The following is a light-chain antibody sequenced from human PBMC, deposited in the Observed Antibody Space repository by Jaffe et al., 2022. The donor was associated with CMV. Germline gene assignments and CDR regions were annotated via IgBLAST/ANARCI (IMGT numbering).Light chain of an antibody. CDR3: QQYGRSPLT. J-gene: IGKJ4*01. V-gene: IGKV3-20*01. Sequence: EIVLTQSPGTLSLSPGERATLSCRASQSVRSSYLAWYQQKPGQAPRLLIFGASSRATGISVRFSGSGSGTDFTLTISRLEPEDFAVYYCQQYGRSPLTFGGGTKVEIK. CDR2: GAS. CDR1: QSVRSSY.